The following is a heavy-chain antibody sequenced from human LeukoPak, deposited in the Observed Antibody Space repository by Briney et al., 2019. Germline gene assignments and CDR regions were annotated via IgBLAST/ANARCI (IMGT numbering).Heavy chain of an antibody. J-gene: IGHJ4*02. Sequence: GGSLRLSCAASGVTFSSHSMNWVRQAPGKGLEWVSYISSSSSPIYYADSVKGRFTISRDNAKNSLYLQMNSLRAEDTAVYYCAGVGSGWYGRLFDYWGQGTLVTVSS. V-gene: IGHV3-48*04. CDR1: GVTFSSHS. CDR3: AGVGSGWYGRLFDY. CDR2: ISSSSSPI. D-gene: IGHD6-19*01.